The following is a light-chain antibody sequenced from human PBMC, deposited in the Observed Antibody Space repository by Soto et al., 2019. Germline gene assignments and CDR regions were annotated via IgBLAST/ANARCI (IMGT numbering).Light chain of an antibody. CDR3: QQSYSLPHT. Sequence: DIQMTQSPSSLSASVGDRVTITCRASQHSGSYVNWYQERPGTAPNLLISAVSRLQPGVPSRFSGSGSGTDFTRTISSLHPEDFATYFCQQSYSLPHTFGQGTKLEIK. CDR1: QHSGSY. CDR2: AVS. V-gene: IGKV1-39*01. J-gene: IGKJ2*01.